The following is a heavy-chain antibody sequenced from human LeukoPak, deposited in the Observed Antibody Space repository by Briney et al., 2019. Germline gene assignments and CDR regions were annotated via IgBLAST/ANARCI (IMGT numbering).Heavy chain of an antibody. CDR1: GGSISSGTYS. CDR3: ARDGRYYYAFDI. CDR2: IYYSGTT. D-gene: IGHD1-26*01. J-gene: IGHJ3*02. Sequence: SETLSLTCAVSGGSISSGTYSWSWIRQPPGKGLEWIGYIYYSGTTYYNPSLKSRVTISVDTSKNQFSLKLSSLTAADTAVYYCARDGRYYYAFDIWGQGTMVTVSS. V-gene: IGHV4-30-4*07.